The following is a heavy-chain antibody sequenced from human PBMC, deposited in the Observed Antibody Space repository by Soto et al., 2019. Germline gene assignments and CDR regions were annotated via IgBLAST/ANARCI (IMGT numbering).Heavy chain of an antibody. CDR1: GFTISGKKY. V-gene: IGHV3-53*01. J-gene: IGHJ3*01. CDR2: LYDVDGS. CDR3: ATWHEREHAYDV. D-gene: IGHD1-1*01. Sequence: DVQLVESGGGLIQPGESLRLSCVAFGFTISGKKYVAWVRQAPGKGLEWVSALYDVDGSFYADSVKGRFTTSSDSSKNTVYLHMNDLRPDDTAVYYCATWHEREHAYDVWGQGTTVTVSS.